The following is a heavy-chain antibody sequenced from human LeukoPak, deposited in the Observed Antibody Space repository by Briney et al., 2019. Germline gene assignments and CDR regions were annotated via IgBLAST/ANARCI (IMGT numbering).Heavy chain of an antibody. J-gene: IGHJ6*02. CDR3: AKDIDAGYNSGLQYYYVMDV. CDR1: GFTFDDYA. CDR2: ISWKSGTI. V-gene: IGHV3-9*01. Sequence: GGSLRLSCAASGFTFDDYAMHWVRHAPGKGPEWVSGISWKSGTIGYADSVKGRFTISRDNAKNSLYLQMNSLRLEDTALYYCAKDIDAGYNSGLQYYYVMDVWGQGTTVTVSS. D-gene: IGHD5-18*01.